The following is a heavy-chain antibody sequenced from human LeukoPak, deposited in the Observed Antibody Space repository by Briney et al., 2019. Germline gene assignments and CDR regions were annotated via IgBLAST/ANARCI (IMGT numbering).Heavy chain of an antibody. J-gene: IGHJ4*02. D-gene: IGHD4-17*01. Sequence: GGSLRLSCAASGFTFSSYGMHWVRQAPGKGLEWVAFIRYDGSNKYYADSVKGRFTISRDNAKNSLYLQMNSLRAEDTAVYYCARTTVTTCGQDYWGQGTLVTVSS. CDR1: GFTFSSYG. V-gene: IGHV3-30*02. CDR3: ARTTVTTCGQDY. CDR2: IRYDGSNK.